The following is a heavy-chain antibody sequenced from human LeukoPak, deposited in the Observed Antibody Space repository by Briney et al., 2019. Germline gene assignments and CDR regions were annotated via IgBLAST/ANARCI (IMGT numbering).Heavy chain of an antibody. CDR3: AKLRGRAVAGTDWFDP. Sequence: PGGSLRLSCAASGFTFSSYAMSWVRQAPGKGLEWVSAICGSSSSTYYADSVKGRFTISRDNSKNTLYLQMNSLRAEDTAVYYCAKLRGRAVAGTDWFDPWGQGTLVTVSS. J-gene: IGHJ5*02. D-gene: IGHD6-19*01. V-gene: IGHV3-23*01. CDR2: ICGSSSST. CDR1: GFTFSSYA.